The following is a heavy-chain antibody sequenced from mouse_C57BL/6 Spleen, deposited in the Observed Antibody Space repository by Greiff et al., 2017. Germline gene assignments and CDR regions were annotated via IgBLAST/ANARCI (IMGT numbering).Heavy chain of an antibody. D-gene: IGHD4-1*01. V-gene: IGHV5-4*03. J-gene: IGHJ2*01. CDR2: ISDGGSYT. Sequence: EVKVVESGGGLVKPGGSLKLSCAASGFTFSSYAMSWVRQTPEKRLEWVATISDGGSYTYYPDNVKGRFTISRDNAKNNLYLQMSHLKSEDTAMYYCARSGTWGFDYWGQGTTLTVSS. CDR1: GFTFSSYA. CDR3: ARSGTWGFDY.